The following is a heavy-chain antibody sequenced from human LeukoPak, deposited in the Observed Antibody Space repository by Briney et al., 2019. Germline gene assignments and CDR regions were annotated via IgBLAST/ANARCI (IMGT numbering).Heavy chain of an antibody. V-gene: IGHV3-7*01. D-gene: IGHD3-16*01. Sequence: GGSLRLSCAASGFSFNSDWMDWVRQAPGKGLEWVANIKHDESEKDYLDSVKGRFTISRDNAQNSLYLQMNGLRVEDTAVYYCTRRLDDWGQGTLVTVSS. CDR1: GFSFNSDW. CDR2: IKHDESEK. J-gene: IGHJ4*02. CDR3: TRRLDD.